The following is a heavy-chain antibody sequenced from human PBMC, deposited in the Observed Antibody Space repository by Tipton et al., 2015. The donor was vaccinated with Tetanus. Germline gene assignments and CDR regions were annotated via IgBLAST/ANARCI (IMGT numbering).Heavy chain of an antibody. D-gene: IGHD6-6*01. V-gene: IGHV3-11*01. CDR1: GFTFSDYY. J-gene: IGHJ6*02. Sequence: SLRLSCAASGFTFSDYYMSWIRHAPGKGLEWVSYISSSGSTIYYADSVKGRFTISRDNAKNSLYLQMNSLRAEDTAVYYCARDFQASSSGDYYYGMDVWGQGTTVTVSS. CDR2: ISSSGSTI. CDR3: ARDFQASSSGDYYYGMDV.